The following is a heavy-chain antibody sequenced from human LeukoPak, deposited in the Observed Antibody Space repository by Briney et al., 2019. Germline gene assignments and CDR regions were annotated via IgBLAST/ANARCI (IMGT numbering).Heavy chain of an antibody. J-gene: IGHJ1*01. V-gene: IGHV4-31*03. Sequence: TLSLTCTVSGASISSGGYYWSWIRQHPGKGLEWIGYVSYSGSPYYNPSLKSRVTISVDTSRNQFSLKLSSVTAADTAVYYCARGPHCSSTSCYSEYFHHWGQGTLVTVSS. CDR3: ARGPHCSSTSCYSEYFHH. CDR2: VSYSGSP. D-gene: IGHD2-2*01. CDR1: GASISSGGYY.